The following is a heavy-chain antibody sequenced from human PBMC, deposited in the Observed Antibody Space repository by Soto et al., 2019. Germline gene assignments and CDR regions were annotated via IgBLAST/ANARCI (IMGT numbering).Heavy chain of an antibody. CDR2: IKSKTDGGTT. CDR3: TTEEYDSSGYLVRDFDY. V-gene: IGHV3-15*07. J-gene: IGHJ4*02. CDR1: GFTFRNPW. D-gene: IGHD3-22*01. Sequence: EVQLVESGGGLVKPGGPLRLSCAASGFTFRNPWMNWVRQAQGRGRDWLGRIKSKTDGGTTDYAAPVKGRFTISRDDSKNTLYLQMNSLKTEDTAVYYCTTEEYDSSGYLVRDFDYWGQGTLVTVSS.